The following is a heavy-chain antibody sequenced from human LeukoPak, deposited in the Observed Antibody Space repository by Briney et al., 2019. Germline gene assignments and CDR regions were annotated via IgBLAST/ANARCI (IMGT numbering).Heavy chain of an antibody. CDR2: IYSSGST. J-gene: IGHJ4*02. D-gene: IGHD3-10*01. V-gene: IGHV4-59*01. Sequence: SEILSLTCTVSGGSISSYYWSWIRQPPGKGLEWIGYIYSSGSTNYNPSLKSRVTISVDTSKNQFSLKLTSVTAADTAVYYCAGAYYYGSGSYGLDYWGQGTLVTVSS. CDR1: GGSISSYY. CDR3: AGAYYYGSGSYGLDY.